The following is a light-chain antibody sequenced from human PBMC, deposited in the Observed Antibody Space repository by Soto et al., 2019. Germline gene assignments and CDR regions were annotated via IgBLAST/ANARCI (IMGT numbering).Light chain of an antibody. V-gene: IGLV2-14*01. J-gene: IGLJ1*01. CDR2: EVS. Sequence: HSALTQPASVSGSPGQSITISCTGTSSDVGGYNTVSWYQQHPGSAPKLMVYEVSNRPSGVSNRFSGSKSDNTASLTISGLQAEDEADYYCASYTASNTYVFGSGTKVTVL. CDR1: SSDVGGYNT. CDR3: ASYTASNTYV.